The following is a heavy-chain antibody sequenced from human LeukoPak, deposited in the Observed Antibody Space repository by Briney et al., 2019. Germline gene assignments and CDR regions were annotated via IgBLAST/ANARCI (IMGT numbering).Heavy chain of an antibody. J-gene: IGHJ3*02. CDR2: IYHSGDT. CDR1: GYSISSGYY. Sequence: SETLSLTCTVSGYSISSGYYWGWIRQPPGKGPEWIASIYHSGDTYHNPSLKSRVTISVDMFKNHFSLNLNSVTAADTAVYYCARDRYGDMVRDSFDIWGQGTMVTVS. V-gene: IGHV4-38-2*02. CDR3: ARDRYGDMVRDSFDI. D-gene: IGHD4-17*01.